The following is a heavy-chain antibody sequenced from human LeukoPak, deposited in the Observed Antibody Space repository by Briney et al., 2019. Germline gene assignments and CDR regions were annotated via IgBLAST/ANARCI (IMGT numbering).Heavy chain of an antibody. CDR2: IYYSGST. D-gene: IGHD6-13*01. CDR3: ARGMYSSSWYAHRSPFDY. J-gene: IGHJ4*02. V-gene: IGHV4-30-4*02. CDR1: GGSISSGDYY. Sequence: SETLSLTCTVSGGSISSGDYYWSWIRQPPGKGLEWIGYIYYSGSTYYNPSLKSRVTISVDTSKNQFSLKLSSVTAADTAVYYCARGMYSSSWYAHRSPFDYWGQGTLVTVSS.